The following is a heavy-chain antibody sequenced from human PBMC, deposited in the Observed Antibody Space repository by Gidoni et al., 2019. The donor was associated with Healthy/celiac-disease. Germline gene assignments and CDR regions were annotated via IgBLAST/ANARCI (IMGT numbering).Heavy chain of an antibody. CDR1: GFTFSCYA. CDR3: AKNRPYYYGSGTETDY. Sequence: EVQLLESGGGLVQPGGSLRLSCAASGFTFSCYAMSCVSQAPGKGLEWVSAISGSGGSTYNADSVKGRYNISRDNSKNTLYLQMNSLRAEDTAVDYCAKNRPYYYGSGTETDYWGQGTLVTVSS. CDR2: ISGSGGST. J-gene: IGHJ4*02. D-gene: IGHD3-10*01. V-gene: IGHV3-23*01.